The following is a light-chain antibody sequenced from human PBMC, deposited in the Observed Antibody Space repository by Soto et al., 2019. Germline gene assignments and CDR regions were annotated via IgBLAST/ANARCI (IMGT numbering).Light chain of an antibody. CDR2: WAS. V-gene: IGKV4-1*01. CDR3: QQYYSTPPT. J-gene: IGKJ4*01. Sequence: DIVMTQSPDSLAVSLGERATINCKSSQLLYNSKDKNYLAWYQQKPGQPPKLLIHWASTRESGVPDRFSGSGSGTDFTLTITSLQAEDVAVYYCQQYYSTPPTFGGGTKVEIK. CDR1: QLLYNSKDKNY.